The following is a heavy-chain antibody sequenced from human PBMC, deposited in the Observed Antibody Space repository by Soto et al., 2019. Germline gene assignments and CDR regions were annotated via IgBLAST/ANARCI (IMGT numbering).Heavy chain of an antibody. CDR2: ISWNSGSI. CDR1: GFTFDDYA. CDR3: AKAKKQLVWKDAFDM. D-gene: IGHD6-13*01. Sequence: EVQLVESGGGLVQPGRSLRLSCAASGFTFDDYAMHWVRQAPGKGLEWVSGISWNSGSIGYADSVKGRFTISRDNAKNSMYLQMNSLRDEDTGLYYCAKAKKQLVWKDAFDMWGQGTMVTVSS. V-gene: IGHV3-9*01. J-gene: IGHJ3*02.